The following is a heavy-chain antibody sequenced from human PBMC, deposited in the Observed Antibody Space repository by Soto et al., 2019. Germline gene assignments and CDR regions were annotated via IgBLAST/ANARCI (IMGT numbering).Heavy chain of an antibody. V-gene: IGHV4-4*07. CDR2: TYSGGGT. Sequence: QVQLQESGPGLVKPSETLSLSCGASGGPISQNYWSWIRQPAGKGREWLGRTYSGGGTNYNPSLKSRVTMSVDTSKNQFSLKLSSVTAADTAVYYCARGPGGFGDFSLDYWGQGTLVTVSS. D-gene: IGHD3-10*01. J-gene: IGHJ4*02. CDR3: ARGPGGFGDFSLDY. CDR1: GGPISQNY.